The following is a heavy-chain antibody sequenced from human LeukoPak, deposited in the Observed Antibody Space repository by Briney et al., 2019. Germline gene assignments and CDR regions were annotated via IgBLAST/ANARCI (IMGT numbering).Heavy chain of an antibody. Sequence: ASVKVSCKASGYTFTSYGISWVRQAPGQGLEWMGWISAYNGNPNYAQKLQGRVTMTTDTSTSTAYMELRSLRSDDTAVYYCARDTPQYDILTGYYIWYYYYMDVWGKGTTVTVSS. CDR3: ARDTPQYDILTGYYIWYYYYMDV. CDR2: ISAYNGNP. CDR1: GYTFTSYG. D-gene: IGHD3-9*01. V-gene: IGHV1-18*01. J-gene: IGHJ6*03.